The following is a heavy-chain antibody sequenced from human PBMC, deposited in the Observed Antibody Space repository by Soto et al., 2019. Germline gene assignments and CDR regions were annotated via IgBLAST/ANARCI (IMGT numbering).Heavy chain of an antibody. D-gene: IGHD3-3*01. CDR3: ARTHNYDFWSAHFDY. Sequence: ASVKVSCKASGYTFTSYGISWVRQAPGQGLEWMGWISAYNGNTNYAQKLQGRVTMTTDTSTSTAYMELRSLRSDDTAVYYCARTHNYDFWSAHFDYWGQGTLVTVSS. CDR1: GYTFTSYG. CDR2: ISAYNGNT. J-gene: IGHJ4*02. V-gene: IGHV1-18*01.